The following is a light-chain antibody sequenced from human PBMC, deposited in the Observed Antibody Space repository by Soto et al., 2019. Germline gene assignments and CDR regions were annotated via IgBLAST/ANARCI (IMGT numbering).Light chain of an antibody. Sequence: DFQMTQSPSSLSASVGDRVTITCRATHGISNYLAWFQQKPGKVPKLLIYGASTLQSGVPSRFSGSGFGTDFTPTINSLQAEDVATYFCQEYSGAPRITFGQGTRLEIK. V-gene: IGKV1-27*01. CDR2: GAS. CDR1: HGISNY. CDR3: QEYSGAPRIT. J-gene: IGKJ5*01.